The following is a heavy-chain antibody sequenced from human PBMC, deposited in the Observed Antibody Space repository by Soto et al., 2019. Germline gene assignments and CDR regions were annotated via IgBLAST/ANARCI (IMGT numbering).Heavy chain of an antibody. J-gene: IGHJ4*02. Sequence: PGGSLRLSCAASGFTFSNYAMNWVRQAPGKRLEWVSFIDAGGGRTYSADSVKGRFTISRDNSMSTLFLQMNNLRAEDTAVYFCAKRAGDGNLDYWGQGTLVTVSS. D-gene: IGHD3-10*01. V-gene: IGHV3-23*01. CDR1: GFTFSNYA. CDR2: IDAGGGRT. CDR3: AKRAGDGNLDY.